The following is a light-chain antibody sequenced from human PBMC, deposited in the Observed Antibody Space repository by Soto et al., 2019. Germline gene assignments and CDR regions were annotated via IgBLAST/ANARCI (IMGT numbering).Light chain of an antibody. Sequence: EIVLTQSPVSLSLSPGERATLSCRVSQEIYKNYLAWYQQKPGLAPRLLIYGASTRATGIPDRFSGSGSGTDFTLTISRLEPGDFAIYYCQTYGGSLSTIFGPGTRLEIK. CDR2: GAS. CDR1: QEIYKNY. J-gene: IGKJ5*01. CDR3: QTYGGSLSTI. V-gene: IGKV3-20*01.